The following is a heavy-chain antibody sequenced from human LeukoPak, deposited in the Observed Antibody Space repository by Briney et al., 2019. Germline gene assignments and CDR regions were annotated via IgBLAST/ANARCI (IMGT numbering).Heavy chain of an antibody. D-gene: IGHD2-2*01. J-gene: IGHJ4*02. CDR3: AASSMPVVVVPAAGLDY. V-gene: IGHV1-69*13. CDR1: GYTFTGYY. CDR2: IIPIFGTA. Sequence: SVKVSCKASGYTFTGYYMHWVRQAPGQGLEWMGRIIPIFGTANYAQKFQGRVTITADESTSTAYMELSSLRSEDTAVYYCAASSMPVVVVPAAGLDYWGQGTLVTVSS.